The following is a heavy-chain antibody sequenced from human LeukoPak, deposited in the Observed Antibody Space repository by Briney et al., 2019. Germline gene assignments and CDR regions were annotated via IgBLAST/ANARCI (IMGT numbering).Heavy chain of an antibody. V-gene: IGHV4-31*03. Sequence: PSETLSLTCTVSGGSISSGGYYWSWIRQHPGKGLEWIGYIYYSGSTYYNPSLKSRVTISVDTSKNQFSLKLSSVTAADTAVYYCARGQNYDSSGYYGNWFDPWGQGTLVTVSS. CDR1: GGSISSGGYY. D-gene: IGHD3-22*01. CDR3: ARGQNYDSSGYYGNWFDP. CDR2: IYYSGST. J-gene: IGHJ5*02.